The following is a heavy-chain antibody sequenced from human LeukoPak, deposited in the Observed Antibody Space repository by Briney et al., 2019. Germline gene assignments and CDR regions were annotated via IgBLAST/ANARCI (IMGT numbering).Heavy chain of an antibody. J-gene: IGHJ6*02. CDR2: IIPTFGTA. CDR3: ARGSYHDSSGYYYVGYYYYGMDV. V-gene: IGHV1-69*13. CDR1: GGTFSSYA. D-gene: IGHD3-22*01. Sequence: SVKVSCKASGGTFSSYAISWVRQAPGQGLEWMGGIIPTFGTANYAQKFQGRVTITADESTSTAYMELSSLRSEDTAVYYCARGSYHDSSGYYYVGYYYYGMDVWGQGTTVTVSS.